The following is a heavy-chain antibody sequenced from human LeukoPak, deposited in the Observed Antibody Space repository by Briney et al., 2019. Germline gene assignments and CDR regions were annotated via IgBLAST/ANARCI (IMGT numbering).Heavy chain of an antibody. D-gene: IGHD1-26*01. CDR2: ISGSSGII. V-gene: IGHV3-48*01. CDR3: ARDSSGSYYGDY. Sequence: GGSLRLSCAASGFTFNTYTMNWVRQAPGKGLEWVSYISGSSGIIDYADSVRGRFTISRDNAKNSLYLQMNSLRAEDTAVYYCARDSSGSYYGDYWGQGTLVTVSS. J-gene: IGHJ4*02. CDR1: GFTFNTYT.